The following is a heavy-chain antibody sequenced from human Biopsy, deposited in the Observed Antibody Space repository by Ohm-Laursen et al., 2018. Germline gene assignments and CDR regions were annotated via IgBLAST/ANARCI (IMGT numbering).Heavy chain of an antibody. Sequence: SVKVSCKASGYTLTELSMHWVRQAPGKGLEWMGGLAPENGKTVYAQNFQARVSMTKDTSTDTAYMELRSLRSEDTAVYYCAADINVWNVNYWGQGTQVTVSS. CDR1: GYTLTELS. D-gene: IGHD1-1*01. V-gene: IGHV1-24*01. J-gene: IGHJ4*02. CDR2: LAPENGKT. CDR3: AADINVWNVNY.